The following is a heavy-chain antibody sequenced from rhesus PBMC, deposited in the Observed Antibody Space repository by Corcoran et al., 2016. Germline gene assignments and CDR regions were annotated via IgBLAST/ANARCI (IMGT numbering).Heavy chain of an antibody. V-gene: IGHV3-8*01. CDR2: NNTDGGRT. J-gene: IGHJ4*01. Sequence: EVQLVESGGGLVQPVGSLRLSCTVYGFTFGSYYMLWVRQAPGKGLECVSTNNTDGGRTWYTDSVKDRLTIYKENAKNTLYRQMESLRAEDTAVYYCARGRITGTAIDYWGQGVLVTVSS. D-gene: IGHD1-26*01. CDR3: ARGRITGTAIDY. CDR1: GFTFGSYY.